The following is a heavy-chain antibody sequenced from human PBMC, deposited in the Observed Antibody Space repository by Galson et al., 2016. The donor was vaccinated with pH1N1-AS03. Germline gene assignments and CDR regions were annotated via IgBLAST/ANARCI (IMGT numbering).Heavy chain of an antibody. V-gene: IGHV1-18*01. CDR3: AKECWADYSGD. CDR1: GYTSTNFA. J-gene: IGHJ4*02. D-gene: IGHD4-11*01. CDR2: ISGHNGQT. Sequence: SVKVSCKASGYTSTNFAITWVRQAPGQGLEWMGWISGHNGQTNYAQRFQGRVTLTTDTSTTTAYMELRSLRSDDTAVYYCAKECWADYSGDWGQGTPVTVSS.